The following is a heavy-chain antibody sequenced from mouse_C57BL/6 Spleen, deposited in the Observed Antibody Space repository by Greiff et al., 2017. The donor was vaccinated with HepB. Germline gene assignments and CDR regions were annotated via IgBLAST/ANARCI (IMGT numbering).Heavy chain of an antibody. CDR3: AHYDYDVGFAY. CDR1: GYTFTSYW. V-gene: IGHV1-72*01. Sequence: QVQLQQPGAELVKPGASVKLSCKASGYTFTSYWMHWVKQRPGRGLEWIGRIYPNSGGTKYNEKFKSKATLTVDKPSSTAYMQLSSLTSEDSAVYYCAHYDYDVGFAYWGQGTLVTVSA. J-gene: IGHJ3*01. CDR2: IYPNSGGT. D-gene: IGHD2-4*01.